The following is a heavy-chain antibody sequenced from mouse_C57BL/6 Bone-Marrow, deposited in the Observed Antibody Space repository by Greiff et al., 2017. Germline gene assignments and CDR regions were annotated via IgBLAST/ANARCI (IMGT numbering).Heavy chain of an antibody. V-gene: IGHV1-69*01. CDR1: GFTFTDYC. CDR2: IDPSDGDT. Sequence: QVQLQQPGAELVMPGASVKLSCTASGFTFTDYCMHWVKQRPEQGLEWIGRIDPSDGDTNYDPNFKGKATITVDKSSNTAYLQLSSLTSEDTAVYYCARSSYYYGSSYGNFDGWGQGTTVTVSS. J-gene: IGHJ1*01. D-gene: IGHD1-1*01. CDR3: ARSSYYYGSSYGNFDG.